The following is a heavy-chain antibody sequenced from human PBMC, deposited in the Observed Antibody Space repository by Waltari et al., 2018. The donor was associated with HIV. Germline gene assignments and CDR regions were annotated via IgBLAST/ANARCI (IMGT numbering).Heavy chain of an antibody. CDR2: MNPNSGNT. D-gene: IGHD2-2*01. J-gene: IGHJ6*02. CDR1: GYTFTSYD. CDR3: ARGRRCSSTSCYYYYGMDV. V-gene: IGHV1-8*01. Sequence: QVQLVQSGAEVKKPGASVKVSCKASGYTFTSYDINWVRQATGQGLEWMGWMNPNSGNTGYAHKFQGRVTMTRNTSISTAYMELSSLRSEDTAVYYCARGRRCSSTSCYYYYGMDVWGQGTTVTVSS.